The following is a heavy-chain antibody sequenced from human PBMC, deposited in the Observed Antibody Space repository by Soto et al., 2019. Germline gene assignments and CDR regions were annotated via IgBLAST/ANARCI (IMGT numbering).Heavy chain of an antibody. Sequence: SVKVSCKASGGTFSSYTISWVRQAPGQGLEWMGRIIPILGIANYAQKFQGRVTITADKSTSTAYMELSSLRSEDTAVYYCARDKMAVAVFDYWGQGTLVTVSS. CDR1: GGTFSSYT. CDR2: IIPILGIA. CDR3: ARDKMAVAVFDY. D-gene: IGHD6-19*01. V-gene: IGHV1-69*04. J-gene: IGHJ4*02.